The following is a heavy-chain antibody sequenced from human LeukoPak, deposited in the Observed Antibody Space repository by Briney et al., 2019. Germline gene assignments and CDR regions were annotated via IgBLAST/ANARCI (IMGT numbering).Heavy chain of an antibody. Sequence: ASVKVSCKASGYTFTNYAMNWVRQAPGQGLEWMGWIHPSTGNPTYAQGFTGRFVFSLDTSLTTTYLQISSLEAEDTAVYYCARAFQRLGESSLPAYWGQGTLVTVSS. V-gene: IGHV7-4-1*02. D-gene: IGHD3-16*02. J-gene: IGHJ4*02. CDR3: ARAFQRLGESSLPAY. CDR2: IHPSTGNP. CDR1: GYTFTNYA.